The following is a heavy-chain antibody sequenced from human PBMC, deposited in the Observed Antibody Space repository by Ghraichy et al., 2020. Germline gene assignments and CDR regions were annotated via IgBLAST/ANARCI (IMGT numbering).Heavy chain of an antibody. CDR2: ISSSSSYT. D-gene: IGHD3-22*01. CDR1: GFTFSDYY. V-gene: IGHV3-11*06. J-gene: IGHJ3*02. Sequence: LSLTCAASGFTFSDYYMSWIRQAPGKGLEWVSYISSSSSYTNYADSVKGRFTISRDNAKNSLYLQMNSLRAEDTAVYYCARAYHYDSSGHFPDAFDIWGQGTMVTVSS. CDR3: ARAYHYDSSGHFPDAFDI.